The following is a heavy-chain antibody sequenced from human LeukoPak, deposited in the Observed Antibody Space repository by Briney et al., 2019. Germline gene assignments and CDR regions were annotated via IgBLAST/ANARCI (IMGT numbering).Heavy chain of an antibody. CDR3: ARVGPATAQGDY. CDR2: INHSGST. Sequence: SETLSLTCAVYGGSFSGYYWSWIRQPPGKGLEWIGEINHSGSTNYNPSLKSRVTLSVDTSKNQFSLKLSSVTAADTAVYYCARVGPATAQGDYWGQGTLVTVSS. V-gene: IGHV4-34*01. D-gene: IGHD1-26*01. J-gene: IGHJ4*02. CDR1: GGSFSGYY.